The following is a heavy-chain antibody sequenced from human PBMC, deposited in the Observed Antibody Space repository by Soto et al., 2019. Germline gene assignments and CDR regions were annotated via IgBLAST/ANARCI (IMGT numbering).Heavy chain of an antibody. CDR3: TGITWFRGMDV. Sequence: QCRTLTCVISGDTVSSNRGRWKWMRQSPSRGLEWLGRTYYKSKWNNDYALSVKSRITINPDTSKNQFSLHLYSVTPEDTAVYYCTGITWFRGMDVWGQGTPVQVS. CDR1: GDTVSSNRGR. V-gene: IGHV6-1*01. D-gene: IGHD3-10*01. J-gene: IGHJ6*02. CDR2: TYYKSKWNN.